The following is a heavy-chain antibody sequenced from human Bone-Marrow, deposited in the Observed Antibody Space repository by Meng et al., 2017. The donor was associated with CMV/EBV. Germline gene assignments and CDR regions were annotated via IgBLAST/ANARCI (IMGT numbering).Heavy chain of an antibody. D-gene: IGHD7-27*01. CDR3: ARDNNWGPDY. CDR2: IHPHRGDT. CDR1: GYTFTSCG. Sequence: ASVKVSCKASGYTFTSCGISWVRQAPGQGLEWMGWIHPHRGDTNYAQQFQGRVTLTRDTSINTGYMELTRLTSDDTAVYYCARDNNWGPDYWGQGTLVTVSS. J-gene: IGHJ4*02. V-gene: IGHV1-2*02.